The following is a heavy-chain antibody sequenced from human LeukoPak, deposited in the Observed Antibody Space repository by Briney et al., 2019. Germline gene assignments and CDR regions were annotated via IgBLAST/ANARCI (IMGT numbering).Heavy chain of an antibody. V-gene: IGHV3-48*01. J-gene: IGHJ5*02. CDR1: GFSFSTYS. CDR3: ARDRSSGSRRFNWFDP. Sequence: PGGSLRLSCTSSGFSFSTYSMNWVRQAPGKGLEWVSYISGDSTTIYYADSVKGRFTVSRDNAKDSLYLQMNSLRAEDTAVYYCARDRSSGSRRFNWFDPWGPGTLVTVSS. D-gene: IGHD1-26*01. CDR2: ISGDSTTI.